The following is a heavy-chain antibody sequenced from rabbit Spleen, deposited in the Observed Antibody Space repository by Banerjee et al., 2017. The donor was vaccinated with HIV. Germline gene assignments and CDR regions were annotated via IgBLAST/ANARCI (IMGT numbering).Heavy chain of an antibody. CDR2: INAITGRA. Sequence: QEQLEESGGDLVKPEGSLTLTCTASGFSFSRSYWIYWVRQAPGKGLQWIACINAITGRAVYATWAKGRFTFSKTSSTTVTLQMTSLTAADTATYFCARDAGTSFSTYGMDLWGQGTLVTVS. CDR3: ARDAGTSFSTYGMDL. D-gene: IGHD8-1*01. J-gene: IGHJ6*01. CDR1: GFSFSRSYW. V-gene: IGHV1S45*01.